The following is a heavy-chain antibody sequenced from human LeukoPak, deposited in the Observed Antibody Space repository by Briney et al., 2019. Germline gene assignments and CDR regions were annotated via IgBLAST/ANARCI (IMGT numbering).Heavy chain of an antibody. V-gene: IGHV5-51*01. CDR1: GYSFTSYW. CDR2: IYPGDSDT. D-gene: IGHD3-3*01. CDR3: ARSVRFGNDFWSGRIKDWFDP. J-gene: IGHJ5*02. Sequence: GESLKISCKGSGYSFTSYWIGWVRQMPGKGLEWMGIIYPGDSDTRYSPSFQGQVTISADKSISTAYLQWSSLKASDTAMYYCARSVRFGNDFWSGRIKDWFDPWGQGTLVTVSS.